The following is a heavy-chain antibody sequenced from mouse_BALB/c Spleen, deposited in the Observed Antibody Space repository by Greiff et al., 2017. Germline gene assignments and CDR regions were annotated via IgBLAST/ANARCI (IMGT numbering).Heavy chain of an antibody. Sequence: QVQLKESGAELMKPGASVKISCKATGYTFSSYWIEWVKQRPGHGLEWIGEILPGSGSTNYNEKFKGKATFTADTSSNTAYMQLSSLTSEDSAVYYCARGNYYRYDYFDYWGQGTTLTVSS. J-gene: IGHJ2*01. CDR3: ARGNYYRYDYFDY. V-gene: IGHV1-9*01. D-gene: IGHD2-14*01. CDR2: ILPGSGST. CDR1: GYTFSSYW.